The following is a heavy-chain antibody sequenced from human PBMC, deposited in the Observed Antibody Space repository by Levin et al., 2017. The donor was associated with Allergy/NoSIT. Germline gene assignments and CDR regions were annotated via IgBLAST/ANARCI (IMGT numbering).Heavy chain of an antibody. Sequence: GSLSLSFPFSFFSLLLLLSSFFFLLPPPGTGLEWIGPLYSTVLTSSHPSLPRRVTISVDPSKTQFSLTLCSVPAADTAVYYCARHGLLSYYDRSGYYPNNWFDPWGQGTLVTVSS. CDR3: ARHGLLSYYDRSGYYPNNWFDP. CDR1: FFSLLLLLSS. D-gene: IGHD3-22*01. J-gene: IGHJ5*02. CDR2: LYSTVLT. V-gene: IGHV4-39*01.